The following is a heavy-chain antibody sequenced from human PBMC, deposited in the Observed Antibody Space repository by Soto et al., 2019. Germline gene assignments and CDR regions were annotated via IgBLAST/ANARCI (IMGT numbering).Heavy chain of an antibody. J-gene: IGHJ4*02. Sequence: GGSLRLSCAASGFTFSSYAMHWVRQAPGKGREWVAVISYDGSNKYYADSVKGRFTISRDNSKNTLYLQMNSLRAEDTAVYYCAREMATIWSLFFDYWGQGTLVTVSS. CDR1: GFTFSSYA. D-gene: IGHD5-12*01. CDR3: AREMATIWSLFFDY. CDR2: ISYDGSNK. V-gene: IGHV3-30-3*01.